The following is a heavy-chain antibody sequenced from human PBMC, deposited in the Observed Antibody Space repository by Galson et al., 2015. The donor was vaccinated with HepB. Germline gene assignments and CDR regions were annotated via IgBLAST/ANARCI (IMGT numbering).Heavy chain of an antibody. Sequence: SLRLSCAASGFTFSSYGMHWVRQAPGKGLEWVAVISYDGSNKYYADSVKGRFTISRDNSKNTLYLQMNSLRAEDTAVYYCAKDRGHYYGSGIRYWGQGTLVTVSS. D-gene: IGHD3-10*01. J-gene: IGHJ4*02. V-gene: IGHV3-30*18. CDR2: ISYDGSNK. CDR1: GFTFSSYG. CDR3: AKDRGHYYGSGIRY.